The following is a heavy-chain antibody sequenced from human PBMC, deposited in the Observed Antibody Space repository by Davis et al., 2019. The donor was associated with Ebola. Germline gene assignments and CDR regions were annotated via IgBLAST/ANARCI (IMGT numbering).Heavy chain of an antibody. CDR2: IGTAGDT. CDR3: ASAIFGGVSMDF. V-gene: IGHV3-13*01. Sequence: GESLKISCAASGFIFRIYDMHWVRQASGKGLEWVSSIGTAGDTYYPGSVKGRCTTSRENVKNSLYLQMNSLSAGDTAAYYCASAIFGGVSMDFWGQGTTVTVAS. D-gene: IGHD3-3*01. J-gene: IGHJ6*02. CDR1: GFIFRIYD.